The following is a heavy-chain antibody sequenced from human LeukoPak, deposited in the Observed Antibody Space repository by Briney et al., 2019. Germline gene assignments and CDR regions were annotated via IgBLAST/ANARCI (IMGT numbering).Heavy chain of an antibody. CDR3: ARDLGDYDYVWGSYRYSP. CDR1: GGSISSSSYY. Sequence: PSETLSLTCTVSGGSISSSSYYWGWIRQPPGKGLEWIGSIYYSGSTYYNPSLKSRVTISVDTSKNQFSLKLSSVTAADTAVYYCARDLGDYDYVWGSYRYSPWGQGTLVTVSS. J-gene: IGHJ4*02. V-gene: IGHV4-39*07. CDR2: IYYSGST. D-gene: IGHD3-16*02.